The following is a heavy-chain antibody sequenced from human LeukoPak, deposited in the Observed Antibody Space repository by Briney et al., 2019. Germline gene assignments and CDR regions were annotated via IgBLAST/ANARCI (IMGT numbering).Heavy chain of an antibody. D-gene: IGHD1-26*01. CDR1: GYSFTTYG. Sequence: ASVKVSCKPSGYSFTTYGISWVRQAPGQGLEWMGWVSSYNDDIDFGQKFQGRVTMTTDTSTSTAYMELRSLRSDDTAVYYCARGWELDCWGQGTLVTVSS. V-gene: IGHV1-18*01. CDR3: ARGWELDC. J-gene: IGHJ4*02. CDR2: VSSYNDDI.